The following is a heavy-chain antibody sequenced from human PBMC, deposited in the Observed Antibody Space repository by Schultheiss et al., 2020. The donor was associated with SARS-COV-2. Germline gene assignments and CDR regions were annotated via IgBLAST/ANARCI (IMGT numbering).Heavy chain of an antibody. CDR1: GGSISSYY. CDR3: ARGAGYCSSTSCLRGWFDP. J-gene: IGHJ5*02. CDR2: IYTSGST. V-gene: IGHV4-4*07. Sequence: SQTLSLTCTVSGGSISSYYWSWIRQPAGKGLEWIGRIYTSGSTNYNPSLKSRVTISVDTSKNQFSLKLSSVTAADTAVYYCARGAGYCSSTSCLRGWFDPWGQGTLVTVSS. D-gene: IGHD2-2*01.